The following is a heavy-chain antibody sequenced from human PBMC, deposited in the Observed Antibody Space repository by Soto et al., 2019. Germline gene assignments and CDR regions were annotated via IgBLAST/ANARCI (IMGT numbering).Heavy chain of an antibody. V-gene: IGHV4-34*01. CDR3: ATGPSSSNGYRQFDY. J-gene: IGHJ4*02. Sequence: SETLSLTCAVYGGSFSSYYWSWIRQSPGKGLEWIREIYHSGSANYNPSLKSRLTIFVDRSKNQLSLKLKSVTAADSAIYYCATGPSSSNGYRQFDYLGQGTLVTVSS. CDR2: IYHSGSA. D-gene: IGHD6-25*01. CDR1: GGSFSSYY.